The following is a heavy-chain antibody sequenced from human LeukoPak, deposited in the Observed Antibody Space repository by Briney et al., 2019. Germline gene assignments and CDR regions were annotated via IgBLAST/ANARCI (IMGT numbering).Heavy chain of an antibody. CDR3: ARDPYPLDYMDV. CDR1: GGTFTNYA. V-gene: IGHV1-69*06. J-gene: IGHJ6*03. Sequence: SVKVSCKSSGGTFTNYAISWVRQAPGQGLEWMGGIVPLFGTANSAQRFQGRVTITADKSKSTAYMELSSLRSEDTAVYYCARDPYPLDYMDVWGKGTTVTVS. CDR2: IVPLFGTA.